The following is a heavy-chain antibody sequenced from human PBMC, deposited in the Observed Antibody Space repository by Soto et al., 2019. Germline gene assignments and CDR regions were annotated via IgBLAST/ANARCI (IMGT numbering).Heavy chain of an antibody. CDR3: ARTVMPVGNLPAFDH. CDR1: GGSVSSPKYF. D-gene: IGHD7-27*01. V-gene: IGHV4-61*01. Sequence: QMQLQESGPGLVKPSETLSLACTVSGGSVSSPKYFWSWIRQPPGKGLEWVAYIYNNGKTNYNPSLKSRATISVDTANNQCSLKLTSVTGADSAVYFCARTVMPVGNLPAFDHWGQGVLVTVSS. CDR2: IYNNGKT. J-gene: IGHJ4*02.